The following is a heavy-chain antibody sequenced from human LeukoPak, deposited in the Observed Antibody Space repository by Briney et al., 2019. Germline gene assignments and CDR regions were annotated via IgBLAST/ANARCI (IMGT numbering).Heavy chain of an antibody. CDR3: ARMVEGFGRPDY. CDR2: IIPFLDIA. CDR1: GYTLTELS. J-gene: IGHJ4*02. Sequence: SVKVSCKVSGYTLTELSMHWVRQAPGQGLEWMGRIIPFLDIANYAEKFQGRVTITADKSTSTAYMELSSLRSEDTAVYYCARMVEGFGRPDYWGQGTLVTVSS. D-gene: IGHD3-10*01. V-gene: IGHV1-69*02.